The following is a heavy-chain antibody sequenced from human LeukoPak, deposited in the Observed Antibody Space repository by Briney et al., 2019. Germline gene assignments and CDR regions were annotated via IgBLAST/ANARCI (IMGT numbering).Heavy chain of an antibody. D-gene: IGHD3-10*01. J-gene: IGHJ4*02. CDR3: AKAYYYGSGSFYIGLDY. CDR2: ISGLGDST. V-gene: IGHV3-23*01. CDR1: GFTFRSYA. Sequence: GESLRLSCGASGFTFRSYAMTWVRPAPRKGLEWVSGISGLGDSTYNADSVKGLFTISRDNSKDTLYLQINSLRAEDTAVYYCAKAYYYGSGSFYIGLDYWGQGTLVTVSS.